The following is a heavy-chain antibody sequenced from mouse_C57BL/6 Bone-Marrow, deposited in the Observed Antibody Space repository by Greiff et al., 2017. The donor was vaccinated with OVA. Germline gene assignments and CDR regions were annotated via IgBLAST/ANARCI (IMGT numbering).Heavy chain of an antibody. CDR3: ARGGNPFDY. D-gene: IGHD2-1*01. Sequence: DVQLQESGPGLVKPSQSLSLTCSVTGYSITSGYYWNWIRQFPGNKLEWMGYISYDGSNNYNPSLKNRISITRDTSKNQFFLKLNSVTTEDTATYYCARGGNPFDYWGQGTTLTVSS. CDR1: GYSITSGYY. J-gene: IGHJ2*01. CDR2: ISYDGSN. V-gene: IGHV3-6*01.